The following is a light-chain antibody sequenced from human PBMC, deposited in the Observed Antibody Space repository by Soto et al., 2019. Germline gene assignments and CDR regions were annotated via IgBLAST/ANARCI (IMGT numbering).Light chain of an antibody. V-gene: IGKV1-6*01. CDR2: AAS. CDR3: QQYNNWPLWT. J-gene: IGKJ1*01. CDR1: QAIRNE. Sequence: IQMTQSPSSLSASIGDRVTITCRASQAIRNELGWYQQKPGKAPKLLIYAASNLQSGVPSRFSGSGSGTNFILTISSLQSEDFAVYYCQQYNNWPLWTFGQGTKVDIK.